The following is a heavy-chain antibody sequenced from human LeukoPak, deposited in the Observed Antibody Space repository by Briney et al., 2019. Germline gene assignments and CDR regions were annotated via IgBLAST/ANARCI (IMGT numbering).Heavy chain of an antibody. Sequence: SETLSLTCTVSGGSVSSGSYYWSWIRQPPGKGLEWIGYIYDSGSTNYNPSLKSRVTISIDTSKNQFSLKLSSVTAADTAIYYCARVGGTNYYYYGMDVWGQGTTVTVSS. V-gene: IGHV4-61*01. D-gene: IGHD1-26*01. CDR1: GGSVSSGSYY. J-gene: IGHJ6*02. CDR2: IYDSGST. CDR3: ARVGGTNYYYYGMDV.